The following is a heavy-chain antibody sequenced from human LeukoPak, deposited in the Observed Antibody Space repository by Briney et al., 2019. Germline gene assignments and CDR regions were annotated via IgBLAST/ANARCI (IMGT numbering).Heavy chain of an antibody. CDR3: ARDPSSGAYAFDI. V-gene: IGHV4-34*01. D-gene: IGHD3-10*01. Sequence: SETLSLTCAVYGGSFSGYYWSWIRQPPGKGLEWIGEINHRGSTNYNPSLKSRVTISVDTSKNQFSLKLSSVTAADTAVYYCARDPSSGAYAFDIWGQGTMVTVSS. CDR1: GGSFSGYY. CDR2: INHRGST. J-gene: IGHJ3*02.